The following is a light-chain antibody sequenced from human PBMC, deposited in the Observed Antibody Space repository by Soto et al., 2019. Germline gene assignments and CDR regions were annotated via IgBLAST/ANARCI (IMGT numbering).Light chain of an antibody. J-gene: IGKJ1*01. CDR3: QQTSTTPGT. V-gene: IGKV1-39*01. CDR1: QTVKTY. CDR2: ASS. Sequence: DVQMTQSPSSLSASVGDSVTITCRSSQTVKTYLNWYQHKPWKSPQLLIYASSRLQTGVASRFSGSGSGTYFSLTISSLQPEDFATYYCQQTSTTPGTFGQGTKVEIK.